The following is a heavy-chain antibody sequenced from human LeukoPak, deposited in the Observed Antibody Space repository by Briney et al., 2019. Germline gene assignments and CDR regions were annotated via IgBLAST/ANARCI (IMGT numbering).Heavy chain of an antibody. CDR3: ARDRGDCTNGVCYDYYYYMDV. CDR1: GGTFSSYA. V-gene: IGHV1-69*05. J-gene: IGHJ6*03. D-gene: IGHD2-8*01. CDR2: IIPIFGTA. Sequence: GSSVKVSCKASGGTFSSYAISWVRQAPGQGLEWMGGIIPIFGTANYEQKFQGRVTITTDESTSTAYMELSSLRSEDTAVYYCARDRGDCTNGVCYDYYYYMDVWGEGTTVTVSS.